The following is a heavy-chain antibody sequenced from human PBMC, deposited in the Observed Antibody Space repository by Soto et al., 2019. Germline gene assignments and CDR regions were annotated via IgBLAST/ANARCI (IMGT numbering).Heavy chain of an antibody. CDR3: ARGEPVLRYFDWLPNYYYYGMDV. CDR2: INPNSGGT. V-gene: IGHV1-2*02. Sequence: ASVKVSCKASGYTLTGYYMHWVRQAPGQGLEWMGWINPNSGGTNYAQKFQGRVTMTRDTSISTAYMELSRLRSDDTAVYYCARGEPVLRYFDWLPNYYYYGMDVWGQGTTVTVSS. D-gene: IGHD3-9*01. CDR1: GYTLTGYY. J-gene: IGHJ6*02.